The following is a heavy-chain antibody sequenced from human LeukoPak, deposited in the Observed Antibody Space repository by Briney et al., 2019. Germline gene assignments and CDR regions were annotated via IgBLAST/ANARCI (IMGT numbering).Heavy chain of an antibody. J-gene: IGHJ4*02. V-gene: IGHV3-73*01. D-gene: IGHD4/OR15-4a*01. Sequence: GGSLSLSCAASGFTFGGSGMHWVRQASGKGLEWVGRIRSKANNYGTAYAASVKGRFTISRDDSKNTAYLQMNSLKTEDTAVYYCSRQPPDYGGSDHWGQGTLVTVSS. CDR1: GFTFGGSG. CDR2: IRSKANNYGT. CDR3: SRQPPDYGGSDH.